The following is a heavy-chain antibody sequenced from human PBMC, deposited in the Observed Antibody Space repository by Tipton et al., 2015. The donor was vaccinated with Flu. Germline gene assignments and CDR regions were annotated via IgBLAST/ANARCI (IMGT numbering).Heavy chain of an antibody. CDR1: NGPINYFY. D-gene: IGHD3-10*01. V-gene: IGHV4-4*07. CDR3: ARGSGSATGLTFFL. CDR2: KYASGGT. Sequence: TLSLTCSVSNGPINYFYWTWIRQPAGKGLEWIGRKYASGGTMYNASLKSRVTMSIDTSKNEFSLKLTSVTAADTAVYYCARGSGSATGLTFFLWGQGTLVTVSS. J-gene: IGHJ4*02.